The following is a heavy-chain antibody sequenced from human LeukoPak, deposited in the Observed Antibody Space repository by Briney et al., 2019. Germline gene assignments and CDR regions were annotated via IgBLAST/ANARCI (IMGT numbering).Heavy chain of an antibody. Sequence: PGGSLRLSCAASGFTVSGNYMTWVRQTPGKGLEWVPAIYNSGHTYYADSVKGRFIISRDDSTNTLYLEMNRLRGDDTAVYYCARGYGYSPKWFDPWGQGTLVTVSS. V-gene: IGHV3-66*01. J-gene: IGHJ5*02. CDR3: ARGYGYSPKWFDP. D-gene: IGHD5-24*01. CDR1: GFTVSGNY. CDR2: IYNSGHT.